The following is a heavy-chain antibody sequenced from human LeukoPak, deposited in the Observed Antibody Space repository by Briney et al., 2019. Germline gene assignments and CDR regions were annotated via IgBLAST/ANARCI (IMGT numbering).Heavy chain of an antibody. J-gene: IGHJ3*02. CDR1: GFTVSSNY. CDR3: TTDYPAVAYHGNI. D-gene: IGHD2-21*01. CDR2: IKSKTDGGTT. V-gene: IGHV3-15*01. Sequence: GGSLRLSCAASGFTVSSNYMSWVRQAPGKGLEWVGRIKSKTDGGTTDYAAPVKGRFTISRDDSKNTLYLQMNSLKTEDTAVYYCTTDYPAVAYHGNIWGQGTMVTVSS.